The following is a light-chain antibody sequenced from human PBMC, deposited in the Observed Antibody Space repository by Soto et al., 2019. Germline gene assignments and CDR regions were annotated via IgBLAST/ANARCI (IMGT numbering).Light chain of an antibody. CDR3: QQLNAYPLT. CDR1: QTISKY. CDR2: AAS. Sequence: IQMTQSPSSLSASVGDRVTITCRASQTISKYLNWYQQKPGKAPNLLIYAASSLQRGIPSRFSGRGSGTDLTLTISSLQPEDFATYYCQQLNAYPLTFGQGTRLEIK. J-gene: IGKJ5*01. V-gene: IGKV1-39*01.